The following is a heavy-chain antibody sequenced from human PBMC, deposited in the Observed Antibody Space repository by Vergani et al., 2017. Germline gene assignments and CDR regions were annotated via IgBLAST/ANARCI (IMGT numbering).Heavy chain of an antibody. D-gene: IGHD3-10*01. CDR2: IYYSGST. Sequence: QVQLQESGPGLVKPSETLSLTCTVSGGSISSYYWSWIRQPPGKGLEWIGYIYYSGSTNYNPSLKSRVTISVDTSKNQFSLKLSPVTAADTAVYYCATAMANFSYYYYMDVWGKGTTVTVSS. V-gene: IGHV4-59*01. CDR3: ATAMANFSYYYYMDV. CDR1: GGSISSYY. J-gene: IGHJ6*03.